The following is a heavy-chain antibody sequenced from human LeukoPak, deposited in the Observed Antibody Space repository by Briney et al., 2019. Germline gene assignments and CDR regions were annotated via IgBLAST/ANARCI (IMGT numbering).Heavy chain of an antibody. CDR3: ARGVNYYGSGSFMYYYYYMDV. CDR1: GGSFSGYH. Sequence: QPSETLSLTCAVSGGSFSGYHWSWIRQSPNKGLEYLGEVTHSGSTDYNPSLKSRVTISVDTSKKEFSLRLKSVTAADTAVYYCARGVNYYGSGSFMYYYYYMDVWGKGTTVTVSS. J-gene: IGHJ6*03. CDR2: VTHSGST. V-gene: IGHV4-34*01. D-gene: IGHD3-10*01.